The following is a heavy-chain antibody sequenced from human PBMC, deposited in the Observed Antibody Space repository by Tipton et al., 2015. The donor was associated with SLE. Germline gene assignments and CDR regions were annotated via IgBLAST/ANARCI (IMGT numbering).Heavy chain of an antibody. CDR2: INSDGSST. D-gene: IGHD3-22*01. J-gene: IGHJ3*02. CDR1: GFTFSSYW. Sequence: SLRLSCAASGFTFSSYWMHWVRQAPGKGLVWVSRINSDGSSTSYADSVKGRFTISRDNAKNTLYLQMNSLRAEDTAVYYCARGGIVVVLDAFDIWGQGTMVTVSS. V-gene: IGHV3-74*01. CDR3: ARGGIVVVLDAFDI.